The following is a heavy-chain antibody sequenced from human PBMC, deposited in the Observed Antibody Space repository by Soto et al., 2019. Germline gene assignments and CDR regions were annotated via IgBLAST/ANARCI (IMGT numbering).Heavy chain of an antibody. Sequence: ASGKVSCKASGGTFSSYAISWVRQAPGQGLEWMGGIIPIVGTANYAQKFQGRVTITADECTSTAYMELSSLRSEDTAVYYCARAPITIFGVVISPGRYAMDVWGQVTT. CDR3: ARAPITIFGVVISPGRYAMDV. CDR2: IIPIVGTA. D-gene: IGHD3-3*01. J-gene: IGHJ6*02. V-gene: IGHV1-69*13. CDR1: GGTFSSYA.